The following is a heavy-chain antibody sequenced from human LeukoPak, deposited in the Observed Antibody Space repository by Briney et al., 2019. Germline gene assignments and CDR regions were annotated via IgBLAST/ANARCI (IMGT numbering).Heavy chain of an antibody. CDR1: GFTFSSYA. J-gene: IGHJ4*02. Sequence: PGGSLRLSCTASGFTFSSYAMSWVRQAPGKGLEWVSAISGSGGSTCYADSVKGRFTISRDNSKNTLYLQMNSLRAEDTAVYYCARHGYDILTGYQNYFDYWGQGTLVTVSS. CDR3: ARHGYDILTGYQNYFDY. D-gene: IGHD3-9*01. CDR2: ISGSGGST. V-gene: IGHV3-23*01.